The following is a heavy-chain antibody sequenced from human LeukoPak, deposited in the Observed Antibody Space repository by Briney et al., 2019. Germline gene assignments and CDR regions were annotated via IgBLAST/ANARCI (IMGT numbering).Heavy chain of an antibody. CDR2: ISSSGSTV. J-gene: IGHJ4*02. Sequence: PGGSLRLSCAASGFTFSSYEMNWVRQAPGKGLEWVSYISSSGSTVYYADSVKGRFTISRDNAKNSLYLQMNSLRAEDTAVYYCARGGLGGYSYGTDFDYWGQGTLVTVSS. D-gene: IGHD5-18*01. CDR3: ARGGLGGYSYGTDFDY. V-gene: IGHV3-48*03. CDR1: GFTFSSYE.